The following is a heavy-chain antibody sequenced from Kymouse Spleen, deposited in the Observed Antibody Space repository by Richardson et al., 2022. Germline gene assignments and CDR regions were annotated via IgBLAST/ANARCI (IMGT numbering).Heavy chain of an antibody. CDR3: ARDRAVAGTRWFDP. V-gene: IGHV3-33*01. CDR1: GFTFSSYG. CDR2: IWYDGSNK. J-gene: IGHJ5*02. Sequence: QVQLVESGGGVVQPGRSLRLSCAASGFTFSSYGMHWVRQAPGKGLEWVAVIWYDGSNKYYADSVKGRFTISRDNSKNTLYLQMNSLRAEDTAVYYCARDRAVAGTRWFDPWGQGTLVTVSS. D-gene: IGHD6-19*01.